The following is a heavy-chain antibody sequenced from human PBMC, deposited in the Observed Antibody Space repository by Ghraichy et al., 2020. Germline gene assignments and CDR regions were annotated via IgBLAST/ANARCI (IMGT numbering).Heavy chain of an antibody. CDR2: ISAYNGNT. V-gene: IGHV1-18*04. J-gene: IGHJ3*02. Sequence: ASVKVSCKASGYTFTSYGINWVRQAPGQGLEWMGWISAYNGNTNYAQKLQGRVTMTTDTSTSTAYMELRSLRSDDTAVYYCARDPIAVAGTGAAFDIWGQGTMVTVSS. CDR1: GYTFTSYG. CDR3: ARDPIAVAGTGAAFDI. D-gene: IGHD6-19*01.